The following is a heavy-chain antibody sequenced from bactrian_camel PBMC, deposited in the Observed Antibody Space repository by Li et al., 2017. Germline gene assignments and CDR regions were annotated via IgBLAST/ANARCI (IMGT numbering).Heavy chain of an antibody. V-gene: IGHV3S54*01. Sequence: HVQLVESGGGSVHAGGSLRLSCVLSGGTRIGYCMGWFRQVTGKQREGVAVVHTANPSPHYADSVKGRFTVSQDNSKKMLYLRLADLRPEDTATYYCVKGWDVPNGVKGQGTQVTVS. CDR1: GGTRIGYC. CDR2: VHTANPSP. J-gene: IGHJ4*01. D-gene: IGHD3*01.